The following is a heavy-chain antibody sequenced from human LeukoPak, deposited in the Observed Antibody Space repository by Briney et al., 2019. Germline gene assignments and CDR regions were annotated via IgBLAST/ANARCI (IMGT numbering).Heavy chain of an antibody. CDR2: IRPDGSEE. J-gene: IGHJ4*02. CDR3: AKLLGTVTTYDY. Sequence: PGGSLRLSCTASGFTFSHNWMSWVRQAPGKGLEWVASIRPDGSEEYYMDSVKGRFTISRDNAKNSLYPQMNSLRAEDTALYYCAKLLGTVTTYDYWGQGTLVTVSS. D-gene: IGHD1-7*01. CDR1: GFTFSHNW. V-gene: IGHV3-7*01.